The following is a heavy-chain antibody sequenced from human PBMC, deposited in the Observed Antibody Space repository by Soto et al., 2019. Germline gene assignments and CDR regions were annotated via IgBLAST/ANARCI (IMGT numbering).Heavy chain of an antibody. CDR2: IYYSGST. D-gene: IGHD6-19*01. J-gene: IGHJ4*02. CDR1: GGSISSSSYY. V-gene: IGHV4-39*01. Sequence: QLQLQESGPGLVKPSETLSLTCTVSGGSISSSSYYWGWIRQPPGKGLEWIGSIYYSGSTYYNPSLKSRVTISVDTSKNQFSLKLSSVTAADTAVYYCASRGSGWRLTLFDYWGQGTLVTVSS. CDR3: ASRGSGWRLTLFDY.